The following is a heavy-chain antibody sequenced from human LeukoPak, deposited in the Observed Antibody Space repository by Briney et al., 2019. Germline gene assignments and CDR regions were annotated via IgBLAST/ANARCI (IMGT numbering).Heavy chain of an antibody. CDR2: IFYSGST. CDR3: ARSGTLTGYLY. J-gene: IGHJ4*02. V-gene: IGHV4-59*01. D-gene: IGHD3-9*01. CDR1: GGSLSSYY. Sequence: SETLSLTCTVSGGSLSSYYWTWIRQPPGKGLEWIGYIFYSGSTNYNPSLKSRVTMSVDTSKNQFSLRLNSVTAADTAVYYCARSGTLTGYLYWGQGALVTVSS.